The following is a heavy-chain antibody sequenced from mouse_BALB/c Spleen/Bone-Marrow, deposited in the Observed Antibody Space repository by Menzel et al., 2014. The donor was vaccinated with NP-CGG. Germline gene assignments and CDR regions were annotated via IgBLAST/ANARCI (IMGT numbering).Heavy chain of an antibody. D-gene: IGHD2-4*01. CDR1: GFSLXSYG. J-gene: IGHJ4*01. Sequence: QVQLQQSGPGLVQPSQSLSITCTVSGFSLXSYGVHWVRQSPGKGLEWLGVIWSGGSTDYNAAFISRLSISKDNSKSXVFFKMNSLQADDTAIYYCAGNEGLREDYAMDYWGQGTSVTVSS. CDR2: IWSGGST. CDR3: AGNEGLREDYAMDY. V-gene: IGHV2-4-1*01.